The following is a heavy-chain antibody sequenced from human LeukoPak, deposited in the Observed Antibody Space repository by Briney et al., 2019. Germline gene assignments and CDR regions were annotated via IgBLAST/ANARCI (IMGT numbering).Heavy chain of an antibody. CDR1: GYTFTGYY. J-gene: IGHJ4*02. CDR3: ARDLLDCTNGVCYRAGDY. D-gene: IGHD2-8*01. CDR2: INPNSGGT. Sequence: GASVKVSCKASGYTFTGYYMHWVRQAPGQGLEWMGWINPNSGGTNYAQKFQGRVTMTRDTSISTAYMELSRLRSDDTAVYYCARDLLDCTNGVCYRAGDYWGQGTLVTVSS. V-gene: IGHV1-2*02.